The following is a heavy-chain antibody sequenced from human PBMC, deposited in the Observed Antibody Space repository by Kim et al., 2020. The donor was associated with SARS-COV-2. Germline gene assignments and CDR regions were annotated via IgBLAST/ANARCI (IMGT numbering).Heavy chain of an antibody. D-gene: IGHD6-19*01. CDR2: VSSSGTT. J-gene: IGHJ4*02. CDR1: GGSISSTTYH. Sequence: SETLSLTCTVSGGSISSTTYHWAWIRQPPGRGLEWIGSVSSSGTTYSNPSLQSRVTISVDTSRNQFSLNLSSVTAADTAVYYCARHLGGWAYLDYWGLGTLVTVSS. CDR3: ARHLGGWAYLDY. V-gene: IGHV4-39*01.